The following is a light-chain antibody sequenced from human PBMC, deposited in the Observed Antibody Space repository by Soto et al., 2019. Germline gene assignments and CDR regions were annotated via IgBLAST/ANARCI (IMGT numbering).Light chain of an antibody. Sequence: DIQMTQSPSSLSAFVGDRVTITCRASQDISSSLAWYQQKAGKAPKLLIYGASILQSGVPSGFSGSGFGTDFTLTISSLRAEDFAIYFCQQTKSYPSTFGGGTRVEI. V-gene: IGKV1-9*01. CDR1: QDISSS. CDR3: QQTKSYPST. J-gene: IGKJ4*01. CDR2: GAS.